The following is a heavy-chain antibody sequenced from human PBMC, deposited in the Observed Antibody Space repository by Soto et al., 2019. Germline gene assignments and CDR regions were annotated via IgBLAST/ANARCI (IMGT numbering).Heavy chain of an antibody. CDR2: IGTAGDT. CDR1: GFTFSSYD. Sequence: GGSLRLSCAASGFTFSSYDMHWVRQATGKGLEWVSAIGTAGDTYYPGSVKGRFTISRENAKNSLYLQMNSLRAEDTAVYYCARPRSLGYSSGWSEYYFDYWGQGTLVTVSS. V-gene: IGHV3-13*01. CDR3: ARPRSLGYSSGWSEYYFDY. D-gene: IGHD6-19*01. J-gene: IGHJ4*02.